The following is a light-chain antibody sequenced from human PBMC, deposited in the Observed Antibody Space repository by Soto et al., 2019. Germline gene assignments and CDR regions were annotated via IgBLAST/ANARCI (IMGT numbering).Light chain of an antibody. CDR1: QGVSSD. CDR3: QEYNTWPWT. J-gene: IGKJ1*01. V-gene: IGKV3-15*01. CDR2: GAS. Sequence: EIVMTQSPATLSVSPGARATLSCRASQGVSSDLAWYHQKPGQAPRLLIYGASTRATGIPARFTGSGSGTEFILTITSLQSEDSAVYYCQEYNTWPWTFGQGTKVDIK.